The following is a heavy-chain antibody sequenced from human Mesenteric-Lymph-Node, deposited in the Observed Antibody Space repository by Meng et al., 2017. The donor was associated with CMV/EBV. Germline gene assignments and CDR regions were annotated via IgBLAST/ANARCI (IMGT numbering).Heavy chain of an antibody. CDR3: ARDLRGLLDYFDY. Sequence: ASVKVSCKASAYTFTGYYMDWVRQAPGQGLEWMGWINPDSGVPTYVQKFQGRVTMTRDTSIDTAYMELSSLRPDDTALYYCARDLRGLLDYFDYWGQGTLVTVSS. CDR1: AYTFTGYY. CDR2: INPDSGVP. V-gene: IGHV1-2*02. D-gene: IGHD3-10*01. J-gene: IGHJ4*02.